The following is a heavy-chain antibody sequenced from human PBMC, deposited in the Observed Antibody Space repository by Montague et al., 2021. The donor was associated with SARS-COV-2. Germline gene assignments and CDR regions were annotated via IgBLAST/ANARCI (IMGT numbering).Heavy chain of an antibody. Sequence: SETLSLTCAVYGGSFSCYYWSWIRQPPGKGLEWIGEINHSGSTNYNPSLKSRVTISVDTSKNQFSLKLSSVTAADTAVYYCAREVGRGYSGYEGEYWGQGTLVTVSS. D-gene: IGHD5-12*01. V-gene: IGHV4-34*01. CDR2: INHSGST. J-gene: IGHJ4*02. CDR1: GGSFSCYY. CDR3: AREVGRGYSGYEGEY.